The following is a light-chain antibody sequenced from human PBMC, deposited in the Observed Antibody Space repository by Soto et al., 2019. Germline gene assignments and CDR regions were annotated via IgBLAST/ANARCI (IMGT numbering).Light chain of an antibody. CDR1: QSISSW. V-gene: IGKV1-5*03. J-gene: IGKJ1*01. CDR3: QQYNSYAKT. CDR2: KAS. Sequence: DIQMTQSPSTVSASVGDRVTITCRASQSISSWLAWYQQKPGKAPNLLIYKASTLESGVPSRFTGSGSGTEFTLTISSLQPDDFATYYCQQYNSYAKTFGQGTKVDIK.